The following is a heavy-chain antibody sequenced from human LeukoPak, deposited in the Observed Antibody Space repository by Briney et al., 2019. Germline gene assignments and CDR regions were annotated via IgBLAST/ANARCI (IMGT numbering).Heavy chain of an antibody. D-gene: IGHD6-13*01. CDR2: IIPIVGIT. J-gene: IGHJ4*02. Sequence: GSSVKVSCKASGGTFSSYTITWVQQAPGQGLEWIGRIIPIVGITNYAQKFQGRVTITADKSTSTAYMELSSLRSEDTAVYYCARPAAAPSAVDYWGQGTLVTVSS. CDR3: ARPAAAPSAVDY. V-gene: IGHV1-69*02. CDR1: GGTFSSYT.